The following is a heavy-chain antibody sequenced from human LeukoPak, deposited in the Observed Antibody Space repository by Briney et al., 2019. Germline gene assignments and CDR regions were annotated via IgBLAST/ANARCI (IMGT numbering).Heavy chain of an antibody. Sequence: ASVKVSCKASGGTFSSYAISWVRQAPGQGLEWMGGIIPIFGTANYAQKFQGRVTIATGESTSTAYMELSSLRSEDTAVYYCARGHHDDAFDIWGQGTMVTVSS. CDR2: IIPIFGTA. CDR1: GGTFSSYA. V-gene: IGHV1-69*05. CDR3: ARGHHDDAFDI. J-gene: IGHJ3*02.